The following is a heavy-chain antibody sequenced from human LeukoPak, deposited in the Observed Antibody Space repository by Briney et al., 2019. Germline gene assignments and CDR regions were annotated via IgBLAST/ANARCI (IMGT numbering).Heavy chain of an antibody. D-gene: IGHD7-27*01. CDR1: GFTFSSYA. Sequence: GGSLRLSCAASGFTFSSYAMHWVRQAPGQGLEWMGIINPSDGYTTYAQKFQGRVTMTRDTSTSTVYMELSSLRSDDTAVYYCARALGSFDYWGQGTLVTVSS. V-gene: IGHV1-46*01. J-gene: IGHJ4*02. CDR2: INPSDGYT. CDR3: ARALGSFDY.